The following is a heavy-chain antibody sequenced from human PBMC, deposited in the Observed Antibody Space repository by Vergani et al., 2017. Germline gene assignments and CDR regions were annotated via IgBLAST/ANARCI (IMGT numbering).Heavy chain of an antibody. CDR3: AKLGIVPPPHFDY. V-gene: IGHV3-23*01. D-gene: IGHD7-27*01. J-gene: IGHJ4*02. CDR1: GFTFSSYA. CDR2: ISGSGGST. Sequence: EVQLLESGGGLVQPGGSLRLSCAASGFTFSSYAMSWVRRAPGKGLEWVSAISGSGGSTDYADSVKGRFTISRDNSKNTLYLQMNSRRAEDTAVYYCAKLGIVPPPHFDYWGQGTLVTVSS.